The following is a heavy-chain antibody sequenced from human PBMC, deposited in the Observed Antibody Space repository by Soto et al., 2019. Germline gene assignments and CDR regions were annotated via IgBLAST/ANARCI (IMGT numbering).Heavy chain of an antibody. CDR3: TTDLPPDYVPAFDI. Sequence: PGGSLRLSCAASGFNFSNAWMSWVRQDPGKGLEWVGRIKSKTDGGTTDYAAPVKGRFTISRDDSKNTLYLQMNSLKTEDTAVYYCTTDLPPDYVPAFDIWGQGTMVTVSS. D-gene: IGHD4-17*01. CDR1: GFNFSNAW. J-gene: IGHJ3*02. CDR2: IKSKTDGGTT. V-gene: IGHV3-15*01.